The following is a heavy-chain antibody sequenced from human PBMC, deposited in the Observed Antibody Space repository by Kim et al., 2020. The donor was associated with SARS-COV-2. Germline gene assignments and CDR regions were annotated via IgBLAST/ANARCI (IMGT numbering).Heavy chain of an antibody. CDR1: GYSFTSYW. V-gene: IGHV5-10-1*01. CDR2: IDPSDSYT. Sequence: GESLKTSCKGSGYSFTSYWISWVRQMPGKGLEWMGRIDPSDSYTNYSPSFQGHVTISADKSISTAYLQWSSLKASDTAMYYCARHRGIPYGMDVWGQGTTVTVSS. CDR3: ARHRGIPYGMDV. D-gene: IGHD2-21*01. J-gene: IGHJ6*02.